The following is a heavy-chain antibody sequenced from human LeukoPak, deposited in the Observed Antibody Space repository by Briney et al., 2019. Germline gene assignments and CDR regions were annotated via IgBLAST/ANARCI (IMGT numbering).Heavy chain of an antibody. D-gene: IGHD6-13*01. CDR3: ARRCSTSWCYYFDY. J-gene: IGHJ4*02. CDR2: IYPADSDT. V-gene: IGHV5-51*01. Sequence: GESLKISCKASRYTFTTSWIGWVRLMPGKGLEWIGIIYPADSDTTYSPSFQGQVTISADKSISTAYLQWSSLKASDTAMYYCARRCSTSWCYYFDYWGQGTLVTVSS. CDR1: RYTFTTSW.